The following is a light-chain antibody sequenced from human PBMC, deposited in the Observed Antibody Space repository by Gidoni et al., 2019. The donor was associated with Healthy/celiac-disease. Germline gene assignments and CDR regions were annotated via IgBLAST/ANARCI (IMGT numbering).Light chain of an antibody. V-gene: IGKV1-5*03. J-gene: IGKJ1*01. CDR2: KAS. Sequence: DIQMTQSPSTLSASVGDRVTITCRASQSISSWLAWYQQKPGNAPTLLIYKASSLESGVPSRFSGSGSGTEFPLTIGSLQPDDFATYYCQPYNSYSRTFGQGTKVEIK. CDR3: QPYNSYSRT. CDR1: QSISSW.